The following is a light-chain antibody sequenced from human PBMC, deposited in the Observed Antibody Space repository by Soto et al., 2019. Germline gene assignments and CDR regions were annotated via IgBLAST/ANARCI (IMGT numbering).Light chain of an antibody. CDR2: GAS. CDR3: QQYGSSPPFT. Sequence: EIVLTQSPGTLSLSPGERATLSCRASQSVSSSYLAWYQQKPGQAPRLLIYGASSRATGIPDRFSGSGSGTDFTLTISRLEPEGFAVYSCQQYGSSPPFTFGPGTKVDIK. CDR1: QSVSSSY. V-gene: IGKV3-20*01. J-gene: IGKJ3*01.